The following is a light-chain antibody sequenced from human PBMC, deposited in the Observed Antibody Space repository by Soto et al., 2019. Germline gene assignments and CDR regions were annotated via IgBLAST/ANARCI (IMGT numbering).Light chain of an antibody. V-gene: IGKV1-5*01. J-gene: IGKJ5*01. CDR3: QQYNSYLIT. CDR2: DAS. Sequence: DIQVTQSPSTLSASVGDRVTITCRASQSISSWLTWYQQKPGKAPKLLIYDASSLESGVPSRFSGSGSGTEFTLTISSLQPDDFATYYCQQYNSYLITFGQGTRL. CDR1: QSISSW.